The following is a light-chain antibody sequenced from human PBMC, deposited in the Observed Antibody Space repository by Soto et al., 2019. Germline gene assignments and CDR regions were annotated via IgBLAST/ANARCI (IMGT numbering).Light chain of an antibody. CDR3: QHYISYSGA. CDR2: KAS. V-gene: IGKV1-5*03. CDR1: QTISSW. Sequence: DIQMTQAPSTLSGSVGDRVTITCRSSQTISSWLAWYQQKPGKPPKLLIYKASTLKSGVPSRFSGSGSGTEFTLRMSSCHPDDFATYYCQHYISYSGALGQGTKVDIK. J-gene: IGKJ1*01.